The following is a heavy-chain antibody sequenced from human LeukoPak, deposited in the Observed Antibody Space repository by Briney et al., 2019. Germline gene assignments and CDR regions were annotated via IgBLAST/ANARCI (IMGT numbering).Heavy chain of an antibody. Sequence: SEKVSCKASGRTFSSYAISWVRQAPGQGREWMGRIIPIFGTANYAQKFQGRVTITTDESTSTAYMELSSQRSEDTAVYYCARGDYGDYVGSYPDYCGQGTLVTVSS. CDR2: IIPIFGTA. CDR3: ARGDYGDYVGSYPDY. V-gene: IGHV1-69*05. CDR1: GRTFSSYA. D-gene: IGHD4-17*01. J-gene: IGHJ4*02.